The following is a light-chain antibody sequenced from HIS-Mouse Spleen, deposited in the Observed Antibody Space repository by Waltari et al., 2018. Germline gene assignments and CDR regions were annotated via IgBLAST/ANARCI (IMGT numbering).Light chain of an antibody. V-gene: IGLV3-10*01. J-gene: IGLJ2*01. CDR3: YSTDSSGNHRV. CDR2: EDS. CDR1: ALPKKS. Sequence: SYELTQPPSVSVSPGQTARNPCSGDALPKKSAYWYQQKSGQAPVLAIYEDSKRPSGIPERFAGSSSGTMATLTISGAQVEDEADYYCYSTDSSGNHRVFGGGTKLTVL.